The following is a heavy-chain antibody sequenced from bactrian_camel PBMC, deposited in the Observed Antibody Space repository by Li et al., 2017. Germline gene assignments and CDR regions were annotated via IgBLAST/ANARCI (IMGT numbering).Heavy chain of an antibody. CDR3: AADPRKACLFEGSWFRAREYNH. J-gene: IGHJ4*01. Sequence: HVQLVESGGGSVQAGGSLRLSCTASGFTLNDHDMGWYRQVPGNECELVSTLSTDGSTYYADSVKGRFSISRDSAKNTLFLQMDILNSEDTAKYYCAADPRKACLFEGSWFRAREYNHWGQGTQVTVS. CDR1: GFTLNDHD. V-gene: IGHV3S55*01. D-gene: IGHD2*01. CDR2: LSTDGST.